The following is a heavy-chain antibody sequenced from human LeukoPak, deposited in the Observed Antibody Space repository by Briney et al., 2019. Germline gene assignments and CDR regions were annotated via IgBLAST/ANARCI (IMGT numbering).Heavy chain of an antibody. V-gene: IGHV3-48*01. J-gene: IGHJ4*02. Sequence: PGGSLRLSCAASGFTFSSYSMNWVRQAPGKGLEWVSYISSSSSTIYYADSVKGRFTISRDNAKNSLYLQMNSLRAEDTAVYYCARVGRKGSTIWVDYWGQGTLVTVSS. CDR1: GFTFSSYS. CDR3: ARVGRKGSTIWVDY. CDR2: ISSSSSTI. D-gene: IGHD5/OR15-5a*01.